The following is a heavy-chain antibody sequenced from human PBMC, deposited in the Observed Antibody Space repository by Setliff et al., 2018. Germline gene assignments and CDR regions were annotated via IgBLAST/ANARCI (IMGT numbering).Heavy chain of an antibody. Sequence: SETLSLTCTVSGGSISSSSYYWGWIRQPPGKGLEWIGSIYYSGSTYYNPSLKSRVTISVDTSKNQFSLKLSTVTAADTAVYYCSRSKSSSGWLNWFDPWGQGTLVTVSS. D-gene: IGHD6-19*01. J-gene: IGHJ5*02. CDR3: SRSKSSSGWLNWFDP. CDR1: GGSISSSSYY. V-gene: IGHV4-39*07. CDR2: IYYSGST.